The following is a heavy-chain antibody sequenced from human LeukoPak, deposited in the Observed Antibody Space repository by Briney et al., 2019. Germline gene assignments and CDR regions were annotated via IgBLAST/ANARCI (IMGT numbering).Heavy chain of an antibody. Sequence: GGSLRLSCAASGFTISSYGMSWVRQAPGKGLEWVSAISGSGGSTYSSDSVKGRFTIPRDNSRNTLYLQMNGLRVEDTAEYYCAKGYSGYYAMYYFDYWGQGTRVTVSS. CDR2: ISGSGGST. V-gene: IGHV3-23*01. D-gene: IGHD3-22*01. CDR1: GFTISSYG. J-gene: IGHJ4*02. CDR3: AKGYSGYYAMYYFDY.